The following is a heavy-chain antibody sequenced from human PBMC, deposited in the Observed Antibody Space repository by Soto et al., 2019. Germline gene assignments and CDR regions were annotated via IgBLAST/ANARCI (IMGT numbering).Heavy chain of an antibody. V-gene: IGHV3-48*01. CDR2: INSASNTI. D-gene: IGHD3-22*01. CDR3: ARDAAPYYYDSSGYYMF. J-gene: IGHJ3*01. CDR1: GFTFSTYS. Sequence: EVQLVESGGGLVQPGGSLSLSCAASGFTFSTYSMNWVRQAPGKGPEWLSYINSASNTIYYADSVKGRFTISRDNAKNSLYLQMNSLRADDTAVYYCARDAAPYYYDSSGYYMFWGQGTMVTVSS.